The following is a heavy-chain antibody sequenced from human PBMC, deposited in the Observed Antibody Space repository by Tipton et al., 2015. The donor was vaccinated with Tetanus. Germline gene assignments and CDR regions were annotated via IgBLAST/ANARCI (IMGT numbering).Heavy chain of an antibody. CDR1: GGSISSSSYY. V-gene: IGHV4-39*01. Sequence: TLSLTCTVSGGSISSSSYYWGWIRRPPGKGLEWIGSIYYSGSTYYNPSLKSRVTISVDTSKNQFSLKLSSVTAADTAVYYCASPYGDYVWYFDLWGRGTLVTVSS. J-gene: IGHJ2*01. CDR2: IYYSGST. CDR3: ASPYGDYVWYFDL. D-gene: IGHD4-17*01.